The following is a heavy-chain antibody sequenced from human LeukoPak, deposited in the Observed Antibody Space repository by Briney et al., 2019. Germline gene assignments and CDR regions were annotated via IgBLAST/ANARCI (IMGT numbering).Heavy chain of an antibody. Sequence: PSETLSLTCTVSGGSISSGDYYWSWIRRPPGKGLEWIGYIYYSGSTYYNPSLKSRVTISVDTSKNQFSLKLSSVTAADTAVYYCARSEIEPGSYGSGTASFECWGQGTLVTVSS. CDR1: GGSISSGDYY. D-gene: IGHD3-10*01. V-gene: IGHV4-30-4*01. CDR2: IYYSGST. CDR3: ARSEIEPGSYGSGTASFEC. J-gene: IGHJ4*02.